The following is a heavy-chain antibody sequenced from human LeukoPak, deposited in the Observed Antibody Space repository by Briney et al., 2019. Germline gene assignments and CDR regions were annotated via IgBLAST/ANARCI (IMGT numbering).Heavy chain of an antibody. CDR2: ISGSGGST. CDR1: GFTFSSYA. V-gene: IGHV3-23*01. Sequence: GGSLRLSCAVSGFTFSSYAMSWVRQAPGMGLEWVSAISGSGGSTYYGDSVKGRFTISRDNSKNTLSLQMNSLRAEDTAVYYCAKGSYGDYHTYNSDYWGQGTLVTVSS. CDR3: AKGSYGDYHTYNSDY. D-gene: IGHD4-17*01. J-gene: IGHJ4*02.